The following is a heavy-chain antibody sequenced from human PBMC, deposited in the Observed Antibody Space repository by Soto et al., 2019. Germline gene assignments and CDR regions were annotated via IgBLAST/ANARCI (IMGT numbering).Heavy chain of an antibody. CDR2: IYYSGST. CDR3: ARTSTVTTTPYFDY. CDR1: GGSISSGGYY. D-gene: IGHD4-17*01. Sequence: SETLSLTCTVSGGSISSGGYYWSRIRQHPGKGLEWIGYIYYSGSTYYNPSLKSRVTISVDTSKNQFSLKLSSVTAADTAVYYCARTSTVTTTPYFDYWGQGTLVTVSS. V-gene: IGHV4-31*03. J-gene: IGHJ4*02.